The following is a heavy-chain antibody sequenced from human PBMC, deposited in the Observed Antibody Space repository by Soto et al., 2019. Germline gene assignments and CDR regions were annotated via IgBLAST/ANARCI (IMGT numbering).Heavy chain of an antibody. CDR2: INPNSGGT. V-gene: IGHV1-2*02. D-gene: IGHD5-12*01. Sequence: ASVKVSFKASGYTFTGYYMHWLRQAPGQGLEWMGWINPNSGGTNYAQKFQGRVTMTRDTSISTAYMELSRLRSDDTAVYYCASMGGYDWTARDVWGQGATVTVSS. CDR3: ASMGGYDWTARDV. J-gene: IGHJ6*02. CDR1: GYTFTGYY.